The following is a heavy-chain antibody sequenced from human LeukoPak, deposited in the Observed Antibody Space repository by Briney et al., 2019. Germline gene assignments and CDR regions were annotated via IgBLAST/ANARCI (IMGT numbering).Heavy chain of an antibody. CDR3: SRDQLQSSSQIKTVNWFDP. V-gene: IGHV1-69*05. J-gene: IGHJ5*02. Sequence: SVKVSCKASGGTFSSYAISWVRQAPGQGLEWMGRIIPIFGTANYAQKFQGRVTITTDESTSTAYMELSSLRSHDTAVDYFSRDQLQSSSQIKTVNWFDPWGQGTLVTVSS. D-gene: IGHD6-13*01. CDR2: IIPIFGTA. CDR1: GGTFSSYA.